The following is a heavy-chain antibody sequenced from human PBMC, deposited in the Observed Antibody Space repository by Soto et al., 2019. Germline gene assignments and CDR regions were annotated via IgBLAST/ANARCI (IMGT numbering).Heavy chain of an antibody. CDR2: ISYDGSNK. V-gene: IGHV3-30*18. CDR1: GFTFSSYG. Sequence: QVQLVESGGGVVQPGRSLRLSCAASGFTFSSYGMHWVRQAPGKGLEWVAVISYDGSNKYYADSVKGRFTISRDNSKTTLYLQMNSLRAEDTAVYYCAKDRPSGSRPYYYGMDAWGQGTTVTVSS. D-gene: IGHD1-26*01. J-gene: IGHJ6*02. CDR3: AKDRPSGSRPYYYGMDA.